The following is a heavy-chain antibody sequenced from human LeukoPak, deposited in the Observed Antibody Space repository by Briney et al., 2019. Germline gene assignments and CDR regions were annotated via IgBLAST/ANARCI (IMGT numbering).Heavy chain of an antibody. D-gene: IGHD5-12*01. CDR2: ISGGAGST. J-gene: IGHJ4*02. CDR1: GFTFSSYA. Sequence: GGSLRLSCAASGFTFSSYAMNWVRQAPGKGLEWVSGISGGAGSTYYANSVKGRFTISRDNSKNTLNLQMNSLRAEDTAVYYCAKYLGSSGYDWGPNFDYWGQGTLVTVSS. V-gene: IGHV3-23*01. CDR3: AKYLGSSGYDWGPNFDY.